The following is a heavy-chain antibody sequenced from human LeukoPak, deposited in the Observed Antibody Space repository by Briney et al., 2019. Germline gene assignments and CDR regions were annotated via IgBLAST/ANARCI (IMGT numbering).Heavy chain of an antibody. CDR1: GFTFSSYA. Sequence: GGFLRLSCAASGFTFSSYAMSWVRQAPGKGLEWVSAISGSGGNTYYADSVKGRFTISRDNSKNTLYLQMNSLRAEDTAVYYCAKAVDYGDYYFDYWGQGTLVTVSS. CDR3: AKAVDYGDYYFDY. V-gene: IGHV3-23*01. CDR2: ISGSGGNT. D-gene: IGHD4-17*01. J-gene: IGHJ4*02.